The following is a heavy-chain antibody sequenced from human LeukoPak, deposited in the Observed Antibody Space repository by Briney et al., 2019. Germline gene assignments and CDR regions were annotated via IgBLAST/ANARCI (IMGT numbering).Heavy chain of an antibody. V-gene: IGHV4-59*12. CDR3: ASSCCIRGWGPPPLQHPDWVKR. D-gene: IGHD2-21*01. J-gene: IGHJ4*02. CDR2: IYYTGNT. Sequence: PSETLSLTCTVSGGSISSSYWSWIRQPPGKGLEWIGYIYYTGNTNYNPSLKSRVTISVDTSKKQFSLELNSVTAADTAVYYCASSCCIRGWGPPPLQHPDWVKRWGQGTLVSVSS. CDR1: GGSISSSY.